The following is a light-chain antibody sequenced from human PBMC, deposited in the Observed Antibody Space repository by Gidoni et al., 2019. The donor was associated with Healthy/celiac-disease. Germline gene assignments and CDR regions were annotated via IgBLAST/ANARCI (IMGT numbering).Light chain of an antibody. CDR3: QQYGSLST. V-gene: IGKV3-20*01. CDR2: GAS. CDR1: QSVSSSY. J-gene: IGKJ2*01. Sequence: EIVLTQCPGTLSLSPGERATLSCRASQSVSSSYLAWYQQKPGQSPRLLIYGASSRATGIPDRFSGSGSGTDFTLTISRLEPEDFAVYYCQQYGSLSTFXXXTKLEIK.